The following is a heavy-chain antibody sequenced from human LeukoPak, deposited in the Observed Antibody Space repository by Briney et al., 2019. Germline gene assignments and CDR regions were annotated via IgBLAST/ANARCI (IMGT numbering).Heavy chain of an antibody. J-gene: IGHJ4*02. D-gene: IGHD2-15*01. Sequence: GASVKVSCKASGYTFTGYYMHWVRQAPGQGLEWMGWINPNSGGTNYAQKFQGRVTMTRDTSISTAYMELSRLRSDDTAVYYCAREDCSGGSCYALFDYWGQGTLVTDSS. V-gene: IGHV1-2*02. CDR3: AREDCSGGSCYALFDY. CDR2: INPNSGGT. CDR1: GYTFTGYY.